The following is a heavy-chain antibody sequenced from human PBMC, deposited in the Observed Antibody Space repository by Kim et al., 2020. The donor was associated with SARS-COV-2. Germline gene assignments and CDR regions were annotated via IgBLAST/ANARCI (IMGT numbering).Heavy chain of an antibody. CDR3: ARDRRYSSSWYDVGSEPFDY. V-gene: IGHV1-3*01. CDR1: GYTFTSYA. Sequence: ASVKVSCKASGYTFTSYAMHWVRQAPGQRLEWMGWINAGNGNTKYSQKFQGRVTITRDTSASTAYMELSSLRSEDTAVYYCARDRRYSSSWYDVGSEPFDYWGQGTLVTVSS. D-gene: IGHD6-13*01. J-gene: IGHJ4*02. CDR2: INAGNGNT.